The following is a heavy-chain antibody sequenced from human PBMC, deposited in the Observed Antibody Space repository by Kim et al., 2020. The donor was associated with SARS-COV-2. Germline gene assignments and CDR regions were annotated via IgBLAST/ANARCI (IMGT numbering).Heavy chain of an antibody. J-gene: IGHJ6*03. CDR2: IYYSGRT. Sequence: SETLSLTCTVSGGSISSHYWSWIRQPPGKGLEWIGYIYYSGRTNYNPSLKSRVTISVDTSKNQFSLKLSSVTAADTAVYYCAGKHYDFWGGSFYYMDLWG. CDR3: AGKHYDFWGGSFYYMDL. V-gene: IGHV4-59*08. CDR1: GGSISSHY. D-gene: IGHD3-3*01.